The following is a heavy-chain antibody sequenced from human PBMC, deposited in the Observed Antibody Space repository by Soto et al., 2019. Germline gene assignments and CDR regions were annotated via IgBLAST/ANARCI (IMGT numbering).Heavy chain of an antibody. D-gene: IGHD6-19*01. Sequence: QVQLVESGGGVVQPGRSLRLSCAASGFTFSSYGMQWVRQAPGKGLEWVAVISYDGSNKYYADSVKGRFTISRDNSKNTLYLQMNSLRAEDTAVYYCAKVANGLQWLLDYWGQGTLVTVSS. V-gene: IGHV3-30*18. CDR3: AKVANGLQWLLDY. CDR1: GFTFSSYG. J-gene: IGHJ4*02. CDR2: ISYDGSNK.